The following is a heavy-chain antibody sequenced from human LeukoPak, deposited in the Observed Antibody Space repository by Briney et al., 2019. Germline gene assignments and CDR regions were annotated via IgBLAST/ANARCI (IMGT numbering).Heavy chain of an antibody. CDR1: GGTFSSYA. D-gene: IGHD3-10*01. Sequence: ASVKVSCKASGGTFSSYAISWVRQAPGQGLEWMGRIIPILGLANYAQKFQGRVTITADKSTSTAYMELSSLRSEDTAVYYCARASMVREDRHNWFDPWGQGTLVTVSS. CDR3: ARASMVREDRHNWFDP. V-gene: IGHV1-69*04. J-gene: IGHJ5*02. CDR2: IIPILGLA.